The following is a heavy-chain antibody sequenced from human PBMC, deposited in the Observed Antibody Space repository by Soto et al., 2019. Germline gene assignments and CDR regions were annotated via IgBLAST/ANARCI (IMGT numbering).Heavy chain of an antibody. Sequence: GGSLRLSCAASGFTFSSYAMSWVRQAPGKGLEWVSAISGSGGSTYYADSVKGRFTISRDNSKNTLYLQMNSLRAEDTAVYYCAKDHPTSVVYYYGMDVWGQGTTVTVSS. CDR1: GFTFSSYA. J-gene: IGHJ6*02. CDR2: ISGSGGST. CDR3: AKDHPTSVVYYYGMDV. V-gene: IGHV3-23*01. D-gene: IGHD2-15*01.